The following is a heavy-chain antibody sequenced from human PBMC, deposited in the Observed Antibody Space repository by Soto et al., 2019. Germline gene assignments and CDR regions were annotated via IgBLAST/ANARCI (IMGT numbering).Heavy chain of an antibody. Sequence: QVQLQESGPGLVKPSQTLSLTCTVSGGSISSGGYYWSWIRQHPGKGLEWIGYIYYSGSTYYNPSLKSRVTISAHTSNNQFTLKLSSVTAADTAVYYLARGPGTMAKIDYWGQRTLVTVSS. V-gene: IGHV4-31*03. D-gene: IGHD3-10*01. CDR1: GGSISSGGYY. CDR3: ARGPGTMAKIDY. J-gene: IGHJ4*02. CDR2: IYYSGST.